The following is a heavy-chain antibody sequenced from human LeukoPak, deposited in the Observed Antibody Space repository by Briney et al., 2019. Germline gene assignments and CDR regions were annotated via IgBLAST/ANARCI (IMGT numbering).Heavy chain of an antibody. CDR3: ASPMTFMVRGLHGIDGFDV. Sequence: SETLSLTCAVSGGSISSGGYSWSWIRQPPGKGPEWIGHIHHSGSTHYNSSLRSRVIISLDRSKNQFSLDLNSVTAADTAVYYCASPMTFMVRGLHGIDGFDVWGQGTMVTVSS. V-gene: IGHV4-30-2*01. CDR2: IHHSGST. J-gene: IGHJ3*01. CDR1: GGSISSGGYS. D-gene: IGHD3-10*01.